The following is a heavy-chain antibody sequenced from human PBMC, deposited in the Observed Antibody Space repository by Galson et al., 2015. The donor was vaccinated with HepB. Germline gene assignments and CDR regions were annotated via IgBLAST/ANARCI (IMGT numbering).Heavy chain of an antibody. Sequence: SLRLSCAASGFTFSSYAMHWVRQAPGKGLEWVAVISYDGSNKYYADSVKGRFTISRDNSKNTLYLQMNSLRAEDTAVYYCARDMVRDNWFDPWGQGTLVTVSS. CDR1: GFTFSSYA. J-gene: IGHJ5*02. V-gene: IGHV3-30*04. CDR3: ARDMVRDNWFDP. CDR2: ISYDGSNK. D-gene: IGHD3-10*01.